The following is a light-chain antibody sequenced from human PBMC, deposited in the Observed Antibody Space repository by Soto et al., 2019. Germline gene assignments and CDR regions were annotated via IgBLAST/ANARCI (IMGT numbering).Light chain of an antibody. J-gene: IGKJ1*01. Sequence: EIVLTQSPATLSLSPGQRATLSCRASQSISNNYLAWHQQKPGQAPRLLIYAASSRATGIPDRFSGSGSGADFTLTINRQEPEDFAVYYCQQYGSYPRTFGQGTKVEI. V-gene: IGKV3-20*01. CDR3: QQYGSYPRT. CDR1: QSISNNY. CDR2: AAS.